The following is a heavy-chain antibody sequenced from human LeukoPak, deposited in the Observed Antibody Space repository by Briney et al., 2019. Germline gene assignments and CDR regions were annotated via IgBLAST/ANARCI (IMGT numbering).Heavy chain of an antibody. V-gene: IGHV1-69*13. CDR2: IIPIFGTA. J-gene: IGHJ3*02. Sequence: GASVKVSCKASGGTFSSYAISWVRQAPGQGLEWMGGIIPIFGTANYAQKFQGRVTITADESTSTAYMELSSLRSEDTAVYYCARGLPQYYYDSSGYYVDAFDIWGQGTMVTVSS. D-gene: IGHD3-22*01. CDR3: ARGLPQYYYDSSGYYVDAFDI. CDR1: GGTFSSYA.